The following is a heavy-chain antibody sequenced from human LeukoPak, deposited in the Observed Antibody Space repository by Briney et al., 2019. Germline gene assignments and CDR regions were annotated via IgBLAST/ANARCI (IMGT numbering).Heavy chain of an antibody. CDR2: IIPLFGAP. J-gene: IGHJ4*02. D-gene: IGHD2-21*01. CDR3: TRGMEARPIHY. Sequence: VASVKVSCKASGGSISSHAVCWVRQAPGQGLEWVGGIIPLFGAPNYAQKFQGRVTISTDESTNTAYMELRSLTSEDTAFYFCTRGMEARPIHYWGQGTLVTVSS. V-gene: IGHV1-69*05. CDR1: GGSISSHA.